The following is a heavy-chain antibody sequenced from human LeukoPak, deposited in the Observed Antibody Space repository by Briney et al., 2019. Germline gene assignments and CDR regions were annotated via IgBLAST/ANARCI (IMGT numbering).Heavy chain of an antibody. CDR1: GFTFSSYG. CDR2: ISYDGSNK. D-gene: IGHD3-16*01. J-gene: IGHJ4*02. V-gene: IGHV3-30*18. CDR3: AKDGGLWVSAHWGNS. Sequence: GGSLRLSCAASGFTFSSYGMHWVRQAPGKGLEWVAVISYDGSNKYYADSVKGRFTISRDNSKNTLYLQMNSLRAEDTAVYYCAKDGGLWVSAHWGNSWGRGTLVTVSS.